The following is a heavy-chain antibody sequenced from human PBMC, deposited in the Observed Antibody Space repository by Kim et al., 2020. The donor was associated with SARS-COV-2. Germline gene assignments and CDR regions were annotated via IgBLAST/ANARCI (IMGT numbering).Heavy chain of an antibody. CDR1: GGTFSSYA. CDR2: IIPIFGTA. D-gene: IGHD3-10*01. V-gene: IGHV1-69*13. CDR3: ARGGHVLLWFGESFDAFDI. Sequence: SVKVSCKASGGTFSSYAISWVRQAPGQGLEWMGGIIPIFGTANYAQKFQGRVTITADESTSTAYMELSSLRSEDTAVYYCARGGHVLLWFGESFDAFDIWGQGTMVTVSS. J-gene: IGHJ3*02.